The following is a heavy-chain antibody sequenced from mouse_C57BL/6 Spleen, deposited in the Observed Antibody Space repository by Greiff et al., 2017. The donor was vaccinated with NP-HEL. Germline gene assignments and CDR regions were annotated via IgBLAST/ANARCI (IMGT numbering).Heavy chain of an antibody. J-gene: IGHJ2*01. CDR3: AINWDAYFDY. Sequence: DVQLVESGGGLVKPGGSLKLSCAASGFTFSDYGMHWVRQAPEKGLEWVAYISSGSSTIYYADTVKGRFTISRDNAKNTLFLQMTSLRSEDTAMYYCAINWDAYFDYWGQGTTLTVSS. V-gene: IGHV5-17*01. CDR1: GFTFSDYG. D-gene: IGHD4-1*02. CDR2: ISSGSSTI.